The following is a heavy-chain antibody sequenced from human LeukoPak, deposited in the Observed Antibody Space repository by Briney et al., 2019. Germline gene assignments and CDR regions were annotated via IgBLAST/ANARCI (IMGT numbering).Heavy chain of an antibody. J-gene: IGHJ4*02. CDR2: ISGSGGST. D-gene: IGHD3-22*01. V-gene: IGHV3-23*01. Sequence: HPGGSLRLSCAASGFTVSSNYMSWVRQAPGKGLEWVSAISGSGGSTYYADSVKGRFTISRDNSKNTLYLQMNSLRAEDTAVYYCAVGFYDSSGFLDYWGQGTLVTVSS. CDR3: AVGFYDSSGFLDY. CDR1: GFTVSSNY.